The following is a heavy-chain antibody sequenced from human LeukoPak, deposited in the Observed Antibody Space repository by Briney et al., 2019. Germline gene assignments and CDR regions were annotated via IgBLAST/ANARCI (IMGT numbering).Heavy chain of an antibody. CDR1: RFTFSNYA. CDR3: AKSLYGSVAYDY. Sequence: GGSLRLSCAASRFTFSNYAMSWVRQAPGKGLEWVSAISGSGGVIYYADSVKGRFTISRDSSKNTLYLQMNSLRAEDTAVYYCAKSLYGSVAYDYWGQGTLVTVSS. CDR2: ISGSGGVI. D-gene: IGHD6-25*01. V-gene: IGHV3-23*01. J-gene: IGHJ4*02.